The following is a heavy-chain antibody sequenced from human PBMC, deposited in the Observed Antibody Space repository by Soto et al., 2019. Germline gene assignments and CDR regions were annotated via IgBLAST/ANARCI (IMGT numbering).Heavy chain of an antibody. V-gene: IGHV1-69*01. J-gene: IGHJ6*02. CDR3: ARPSVLLWFGELLESDYYYYGMDV. D-gene: IGHD3-10*01. CDR1: GGTFSSYA. CDR2: IIPIFGTA. Sequence: QVQLVQSGAEVKKPGSSVKVSCKASGGTFSSYAISWVRQAPGQGLEWMGGIIPIFGTANYAQKFQGRVTITADESTSTAYMELSSLRSEDTAVYYCARPSVLLWFGELLESDYYYYGMDVWGQGTTVTVSS.